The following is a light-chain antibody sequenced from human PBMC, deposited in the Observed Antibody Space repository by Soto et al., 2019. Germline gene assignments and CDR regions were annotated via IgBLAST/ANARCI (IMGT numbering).Light chain of an antibody. CDR3: QYCNDWPSRGT. CDR1: QGVSTN. J-gene: IGKJ1*01. Sequence: IVLTQCPAALSVSPGESATLSCRASQGVSTNLAWYQPKPGQAPSLLIXXSYXRATGVPASFSGSGSGAEFTLTIRSLQSEDFAVESCQYCNDWPSRGTFGQGTKVEIK. CDR2: XSY. V-gene: IGKV3-15*01.